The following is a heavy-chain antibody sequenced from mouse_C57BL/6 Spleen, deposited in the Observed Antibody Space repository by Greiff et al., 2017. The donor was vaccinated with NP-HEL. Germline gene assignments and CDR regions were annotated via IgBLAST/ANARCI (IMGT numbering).Heavy chain of an antibody. CDR1: GFTFSSYA. D-gene: IGHD2-3*01. J-gene: IGHJ3*01. CDR3: TREDDLEALNGYYPFAY. V-gene: IGHV5-9-1*02. CDR2: ISSGGDYI. Sequence: EVMLVESGEGLVKPGGSLKLSCAASGFTFSSYAMSWVRQTPEKRLEWVAYISSGGDYIYYADTVKGRFTISRDNARNTLYLQMSSLKSEDTAMYYCTREDDLEALNGYYPFAYWGQGTLVTVSA.